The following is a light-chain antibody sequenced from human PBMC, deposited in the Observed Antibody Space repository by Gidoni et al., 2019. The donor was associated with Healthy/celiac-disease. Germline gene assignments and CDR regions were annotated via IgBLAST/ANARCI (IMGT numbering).Light chain of an antibody. J-gene: IGKJ4*01. Sequence: ELVLTHSPGTLSLSPGERATLSCSASQSVSSSYLAWYQQKPGRAPRLLIYGASSRATGIPDRFSGSRSGTDFTLTISRLEPEDDAVYYCQQYGSSPLTFGGGTKVEIK. CDR3: QQYGSSPLT. V-gene: IGKV3-20*01. CDR1: QSVSSSY. CDR2: GAS.